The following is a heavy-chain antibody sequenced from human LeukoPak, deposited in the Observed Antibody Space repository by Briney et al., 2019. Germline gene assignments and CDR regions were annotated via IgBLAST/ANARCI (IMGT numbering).Heavy chain of an antibody. CDR3: ARAESVVSGYDSGYYFDD. V-gene: IGHV1-8*01. D-gene: IGHD5-12*01. CDR2: MNPNSGNT. J-gene: IGHJ4*02. Sequence: ASVKVSCKASGYTFTSYDINWVRQATGQGLEWMGWMNPNSGNTGYAQKFQGRVTMTRNTSISTAYMDLSSLRSEDTAVYYCARAESVVSGYDSGYYFDDWGQGTLVTVSS. CDR1: GYTFTSYD.